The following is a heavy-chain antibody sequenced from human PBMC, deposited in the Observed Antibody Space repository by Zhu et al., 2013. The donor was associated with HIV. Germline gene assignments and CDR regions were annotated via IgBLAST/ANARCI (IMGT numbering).Heavy chain of an antibody. D-gene: IGHD3-9*01. J-gene: IGHJ3*02. CDR3: ASSYDILTGTEADAFDI. V-gene: IGHV1-69*01. Sequence: QVQLVQSGAEVKKPGSSVKVSCKASGGTFSSYAISWVRQAPGQGLEWMGGIIPIFGTANYAQKFQGRVTITADESTSTAYMELSSLRSEDTAVYYCASSYDILTGTEADAFDIWGQGTMVTVSS. CDR2: IIPIFGTA. CDR1: GGTFSSYA.